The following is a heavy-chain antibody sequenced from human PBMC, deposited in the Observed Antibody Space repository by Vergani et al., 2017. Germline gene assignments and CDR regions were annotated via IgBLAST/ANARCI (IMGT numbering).Heavy chain of an antibody. V-gene: IGHV4-31*03. Sequence: QVQLQESGPGLVKPSQTLSLTCPVSGGSISSGGYYWSWIRQHPGKGLEWSGYIYYSGSTYYNPSLKSRVTISVDTSKNQFSLKMSSVTAADTAVYYCARGPSYYDFWSGYYKGIWFDPWGQGTLVTVSS. CDR2: IYYSGST. D-gene: IGHD3-3*01. CDR3: ARGPSYYDFWSGYYKGIWFDP. J-gene: IGHJ5*02. CDR1: GGSISSGGYY.